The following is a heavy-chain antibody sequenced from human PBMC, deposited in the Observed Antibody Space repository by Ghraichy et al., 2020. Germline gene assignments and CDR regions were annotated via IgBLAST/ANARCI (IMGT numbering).Heavy chain of an antibody. Sequence: GGSLRLSCAASGFTFSNYGMHWVRQAPGKGLEWLAVISSGGTEKYYADPVKGRFTISKDNAKNTVYLQLNSVTAEDTALYYCARDGGGGYNQIDYWGQGTLVTVYS. J-gene: IGHJ4*02. CDR3: ARDGGGGYNQIDY. D-gene: IGHD5-24*01. V-gene: IGHV3-30-3*01. CDR2: ISSGGTEK. CDR1: GFTFSNYG.